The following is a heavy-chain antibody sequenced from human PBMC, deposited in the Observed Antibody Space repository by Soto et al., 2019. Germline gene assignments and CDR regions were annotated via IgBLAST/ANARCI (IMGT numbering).Heavy chain of an antibody. CDR1: GGTFSSYA. Sequence: VKVSCKASGGTFSSYAISWVQQAPGQGLEWMGGIIPIFGTANYAQKFQGRVTITADKSTSTAYMELSSLRSEDTAVYYCARASTYYDFWSGYYPQGDYFDYWGQGTLVTVSS. CDR3: ARASTYYDFWSGYYPQGDYFDY. D-gene: IGHD3-3*01. CDR2: IIPIFGTA. J-gene: IGHJ4*02. V-gene: IGHV1-69*13.